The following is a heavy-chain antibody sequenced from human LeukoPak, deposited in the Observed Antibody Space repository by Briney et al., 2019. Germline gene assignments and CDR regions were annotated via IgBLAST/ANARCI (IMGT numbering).Heavy chain of an antibody. Sequence: SGGSLRLSCAASGFTFSSYSMNWVRQAPGKGLEWVSSISSSSSYIYCADSVKGRFTISRDNAKNSLYLQMNSLRAEDTALYYCAKDMGYFDSSGYYGSAFDYWGQGTLVTVSS. CDR2: ISSSSSYI. V-gene: IGHV3-21*04. CDR1: GFTFSSYS. CDR3: AKDMGYFDSSGYYGSAFDY. D-gene: IGHD3-22*01. J-gene: IGHJ4*02.